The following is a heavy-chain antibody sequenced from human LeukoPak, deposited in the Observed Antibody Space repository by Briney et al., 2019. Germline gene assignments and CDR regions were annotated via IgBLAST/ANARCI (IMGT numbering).Heavy chain of an antibody. CDR2: MNPNSGNT. J-gene: IGHJ4*02. CDR3: ARGGMVRGVIPYPDY. V-gene: IGHV1-8*02. CDR1: GYTFTSYD. D-gene: IGHD3-10*01. Sequence: GASVKVSCEASGYTFTSYDINWVRQATGQGLEWMGWMNPNSGNTGHAQKFQGRVTMTRNTSISTAYMELSSLRSEDTAVYYCARGGMVRGVIPYPDYWGQGTLVTASS.